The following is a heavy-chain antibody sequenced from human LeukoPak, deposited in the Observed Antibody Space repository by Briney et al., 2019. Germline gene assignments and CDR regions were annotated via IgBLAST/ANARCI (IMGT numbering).Heavy chain of an antibody. J-gene: IGHJ4*02. CDR1: GYTFTGYY. V-gene: IGHV1-2*02. D-gene: IGHD6-19*01. Sequence: ASVKVSCKASGYTFTGYYMHWVRQAPGQGLEWMGWINPNSGGTNYAQKFQGRVTMTRDTSISTAYMELSRLRSDDTAVYYRARVGWLVRVFDYWGRGTLVTVSS. CDR2: INPNSGGT. CDR3: ARVGWLVRVFDY.